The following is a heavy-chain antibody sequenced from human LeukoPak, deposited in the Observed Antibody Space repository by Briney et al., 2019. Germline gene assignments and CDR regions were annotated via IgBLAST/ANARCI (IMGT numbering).Heavy chain of an antibody. CDR3: ARDDVGGSRRRDAFDI. J-gene: IGHJ3*02. CDR1: GYTFTSYG. D-gene: IGHD2-15*01. CDR2: ISAYNGNT. V-gene: IGHV1-18*01. Sequence: ASVKVSCKASGYTFTSYGISWVRQAPGQGLEWIGWISAYNGNTNYAQKLQGRVTMTTDTSTSTAYMELRSLRSDDTAVYYCARDDVGGSRRRDAFDIWGQGTMVTVSS.